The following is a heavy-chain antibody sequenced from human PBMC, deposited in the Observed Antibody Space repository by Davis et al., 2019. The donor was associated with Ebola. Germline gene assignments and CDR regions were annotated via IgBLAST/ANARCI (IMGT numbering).Heavy chain of an antibody. CDR3: ARDSLPYDSSGYQRWFDP. CDR2: IIPIFGTA. Sequence: AASVKVSCKASGGTFSSYAISWVRQAPGQGLEWMGGIIPIFGTANYAQKFQGRVTITADKSTSTVYMELSSLRSEDTAVYYCARDSLPYDSSGYQRWFDPWGQGTLVTVSS. J-gene: IGHJ5*02. D-gene: IGHD3-22*01. V-gene: IGHV1-69*06. CDR1: GGTFSSYA.